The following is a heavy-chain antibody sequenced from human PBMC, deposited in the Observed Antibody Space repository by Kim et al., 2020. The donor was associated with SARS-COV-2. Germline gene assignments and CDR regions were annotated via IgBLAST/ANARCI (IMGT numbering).Heavy chain of an antibody. J-gene: IGHJ5*02. CDR2: IIPILGIA. Sequence: SVKVSCKASGGTFSSYAISWVRQAPGQGLEWMGRIIPILGIANYAQKFQGRVTITADKSTSTAYMELSSLRSEDTAVYYCASTKWLRFVLTPFDPWGQGTLVTVSS. CDR1: GGTFSSYA. V-gene: IGHV1-69*04. D-gene: IGHD5-12*01. CDR3: ASTKWLRFVLTPFDP.